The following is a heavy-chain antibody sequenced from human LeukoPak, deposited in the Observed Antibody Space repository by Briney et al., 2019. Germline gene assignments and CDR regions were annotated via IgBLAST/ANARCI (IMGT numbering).Heavy chain of an antibody. CDR2: IKQDGSEK. J-gene: IGHJ4*02. Sequence: GGSLRLSCAASGFTFDDYGMSWVRQAPGKGLEWVANIKQDGSEKYYVDSVKGRFTISRDNAKNSLYLQMNSLRAEDTAVYYCARGAAAGTYWGQGTLVTVSS. D-gene: IGHD6-13*01. V-gene: IGHV3-7*01. CDR3: ARGAAAGTY. CDR1: GFTFDDYG.